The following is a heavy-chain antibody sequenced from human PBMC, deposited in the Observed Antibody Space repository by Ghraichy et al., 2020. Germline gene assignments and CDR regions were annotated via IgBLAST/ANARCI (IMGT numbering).Heavy chain of an antibody. CDR1: GFTFSNFW. CDR3: ASATRYDYWSGDYEGFDY. CDR2: INSDGSST. Sequence: GGSLRLSCAASGFTFSNFWMHWVRQAPGKGLVWVSRINSDGSSTRYADSVKGRFTISRDNAKNTLYLQMNSLRVEDTAVYYCASATRYDYWSGDYEGFDYWGQGALVTVSS. D-gene: IGHD3-3*01. J-gene: IGHJ4*02. V-gene: IGHV3-74*01.